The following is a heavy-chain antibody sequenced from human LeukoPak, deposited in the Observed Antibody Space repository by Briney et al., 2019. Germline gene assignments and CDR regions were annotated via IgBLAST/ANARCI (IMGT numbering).Heavy chain of an antibody. CDR3: ARSSSSWYDY. CDR1: GFTFSSYS. CDR2: ISSSSSYI. D-gene: IGHD6-13*01. J-gene: IGHJ4*02. Sequence: GGSLRLSCAASGFTFSSYSMNWVRQAPGKGLEWVSSISSSSSYIYYADSVKGRFTISRDNAKNSLYLQMNSLRAEDTAAYYCARSSSSWYDYWGQGTLVTVSS. V-gene: IGHV3-21*01.